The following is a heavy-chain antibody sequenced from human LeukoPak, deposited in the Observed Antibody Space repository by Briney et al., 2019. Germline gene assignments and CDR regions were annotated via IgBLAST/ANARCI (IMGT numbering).Heavy chain of an antibody. Sequence: PGGSLRLSCAASGFTFSNYGMHWVRQAPGKGLEWVSLIWYDGSNKYYADSVKGRFTISRDNSKNTLYLQMNSLRAEDTAVYYCAREMHSSTIVGAADAFDIWGQGTMVTVSS. CDR2: IWYDGSNK. V-gene: IGHV3-33*08. D-gene: IGHD1-26*01. CDR3: AREMHSSTIVGAADAFDI. J-gene: IGHJ3*02. CDR1: GFTFSNYG.